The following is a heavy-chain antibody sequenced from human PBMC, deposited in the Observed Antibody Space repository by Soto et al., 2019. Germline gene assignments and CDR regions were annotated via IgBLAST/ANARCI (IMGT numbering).Heavy chain of an antibody. CDR1: GVTFSSYP. CDR3: ARAPPGDFWSGFYGMDV. D-gene: IGHD3-3*01. V-gene: IGHV3-30-3*01. J-gene: IGHJ6*02. CDR2: ISYDGSNK. Sequence: WRFLRDSCGACGVTFSSYPMHSVRQATGKGPEWVAVISYDGSNKYYADSVKGRFTISRDNSKNTLYRQMNSLRAEDTAVYYCARAPPGDFWSGFYGMDVWGQGTTVTVSS.